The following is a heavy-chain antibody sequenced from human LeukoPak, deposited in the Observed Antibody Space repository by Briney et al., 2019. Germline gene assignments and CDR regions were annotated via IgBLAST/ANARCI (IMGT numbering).Heavy chain of an antibody. CDR1: GYTITGYY. V-gene: IGHV1-2*02. D-gene: IGHD6-13*01. Sequence: ASVKVSCKASGYTITGYYMHWVRQAPGQGLEWMGWINPNSGGTNYVQKFQGRVTMTRDTSISAAYMELSRLRSDDTAVYYCARDRGSSWYEGFDYWGQGTLVTVSS. J-gene: IGHJ4*02. CDR3: ARDRGSSWYEGFDY. CDR2: INPNSGGT.